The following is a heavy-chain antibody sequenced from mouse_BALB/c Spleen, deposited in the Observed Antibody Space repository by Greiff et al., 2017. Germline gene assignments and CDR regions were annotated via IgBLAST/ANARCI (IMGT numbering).Heavy chain of an antibody. CDR3: TRGHYGSIYGFAH. CDR1: GFTFSSYT. V-gene: IGHV5-6-4*01. D-gene: IGHD1-1*01. Sequence: EVKVVESGGGLVKPGGSLKLSCAASGFTFSSYTMSWVRQTPEKRLVWVETISSGGSYTYYPASVKGRFTISRDNAKNTLYLQMSSVKSEDTAMYYCTRGHYGSIYGFAHRGYGTMVTVSA. CDR2: ISSGGSYT. J-gene: IGHJ3*01.